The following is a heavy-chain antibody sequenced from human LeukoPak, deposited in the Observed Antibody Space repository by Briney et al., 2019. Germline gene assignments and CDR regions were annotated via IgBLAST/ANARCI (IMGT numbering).Heavy chain of an antibody. CDR2: IYTSGST. CDR1: GGSISSYY. D-gene: IGHD5-12*01. Sequence: SETLSLTCTVSGGSISSYYWSWIRQPAGKGLEWIGRIYTSGSTNYNPSLKSRVTMSVDTSKNQFSLKLSSVTAADTAVYYCARGYSGYDWAYYFDYWGQGTLVTASS. J-gene: IGHJ4*02. V-gene: IGHV4-4*07. CDR3: ARGYSGYDWAYYFDY.